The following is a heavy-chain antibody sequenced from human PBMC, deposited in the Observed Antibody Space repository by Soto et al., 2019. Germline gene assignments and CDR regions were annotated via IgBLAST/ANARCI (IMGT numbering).Heavy chain of an antibody. J-gene: IGHJ5*02. CDR3: ARDGYCSGGSCYWSADNWFDP. D-gene: IGHD2-15*01. CDR2: INAGNGNT. V-gene: IGHV1-3*01. Sequence: ASVKVSCKASGYTFTSYAMHWVRQAPGKRLEWMGWINAGNGNTKYSQKFQGRVTITRDTSASTAYMELSSLRSEDTAVYYCARDGYCSGGSCYWSADNWFDPWGQGTLVTVSS. CDR1: GYTFTSYA.